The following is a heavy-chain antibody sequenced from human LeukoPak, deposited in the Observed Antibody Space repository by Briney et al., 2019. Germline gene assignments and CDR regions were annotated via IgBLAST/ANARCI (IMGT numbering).Heavy chain of an antibody. CDR2: INPNSGGT. Sequence: VASVKVSCKASGYTFTGYYMHWVRQAPGQGLEWMGRINPNSGGTNYTQKFQGRVTMTRDTSISTAYMELSRLRSDDTAAYYCARGDYAHGDYWGQGTLVTVSS. J-gene: IGHJ4*02. V-gene: IGHV1-2*06. CDR3: ARGDYAHGDY. CDR1: GYTFTGYY. D-gene: IGHD3-16*01.